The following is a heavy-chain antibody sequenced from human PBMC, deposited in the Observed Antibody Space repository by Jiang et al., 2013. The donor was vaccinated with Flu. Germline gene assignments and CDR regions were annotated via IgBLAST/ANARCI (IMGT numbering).Heavy chain of an antibody. CDR2: IIPLLGIA. CDR1: GGTFSSYA. Sequence: SGAEVKEPGSSVKVSCKASGGTFSSYAISWVRQAPGQGLQWMGGIIPLLGIANYAQKFQGRVTITADKSTSTAYMELTSLRSEETAVYYCARAAAGSYYYYYGMDVWGQGTTVTVSS. CDR3: ARAAAGSYYYYYGMDV. J-gene: IGHJ6*02. D-gene: IGHD6-13*01. V-gene: IGHV1-69*04.